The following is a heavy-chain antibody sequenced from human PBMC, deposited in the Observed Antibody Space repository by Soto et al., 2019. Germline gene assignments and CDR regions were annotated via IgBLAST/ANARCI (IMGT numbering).Heavy chain of an antibody. Sequence: SETLSLTCAVYGGSFSGYYWTWIRQPPWTGLEWIGEINHSGSTNYNPSLKSRVTISVDTSKNQFSLKLTSVTAADTAVYYCARDKISGHFDSWGQGTLVTV. D-gene: IGHD5-12*01. V-gene: IGHV4-34*01. CDR2: INHSGST. J-gene: IGHJ4*02. CDR3: ARDKISGHFDS. CDR1: GGSFSGYY.